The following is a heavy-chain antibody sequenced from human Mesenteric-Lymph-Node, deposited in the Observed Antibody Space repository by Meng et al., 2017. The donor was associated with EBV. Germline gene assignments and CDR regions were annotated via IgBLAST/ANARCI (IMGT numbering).Heavy chain of an antibody. J-gene: IGHJ5*02. CDR2: VNHAGTT. Sequence: QGTLKQWGAGLLKPSGTLSLTCAVYGGSFSDYYWTWIRQPPGKGLEWIGEVNHAGTTIYNPSLESRVTISVDTSKNQFSLKLTSVTAADTAVYFCAALGSFASSIDPWGQGTLVTVSS. D-gene: IGHD3-16*01. CDR1: GGSFSDYY. V-gene: IGHV4-34*01. CDR3: AALGSFASSIDP.